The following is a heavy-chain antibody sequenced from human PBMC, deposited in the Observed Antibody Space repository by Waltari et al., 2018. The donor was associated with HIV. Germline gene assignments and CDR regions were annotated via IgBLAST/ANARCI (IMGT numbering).Heavy chain of an antibody. Sequence: QVQLQESGPGLVKPSETLSLTCTVSGYSISSGYYWGWIRQPPGKGLEWIGSIYHSGSTYYNPSLKSRVTISVDTSKNQFSLKLSSVTAADTAVYYCARVPEARYCSGGSCYLGWFDPWGQGTLVTVSS. J-gene: IGHJ5*02. CDR3: ARVPEARYCSGGSCYLGWFDP. D-gene: IGHD2-15*01. V-gene: IGHV4-38-2*02. CDR1: GYSISSGYY. CDR2: IYHSGST.